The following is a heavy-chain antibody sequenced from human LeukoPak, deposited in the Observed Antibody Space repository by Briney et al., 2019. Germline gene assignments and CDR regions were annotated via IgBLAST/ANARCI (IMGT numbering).Heavy chain of an antibody. V-gene: IGHV4-59*01. CDR2: IYSSGST. Sequence: SETLSLTCTVSGASISSYYWSWIRQPPGKGLEWIGYIYSSGSTNYNPSLTSRVTISIDTSKNQFSLKLRSVTAADTALYYCARVDCTAVSCYSFDYWGQGTLVTVSS. J-gene: IGHJ4*02. D-gene: IGHD2-15*01. CDR3: ARVDCTAVSCYSFDY. CDR1: GASISSYY.